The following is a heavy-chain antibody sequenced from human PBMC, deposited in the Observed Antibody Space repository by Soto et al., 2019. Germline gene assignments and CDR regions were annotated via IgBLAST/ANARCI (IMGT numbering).Heavy chain of an antibody. D-gene: IGHD6-13*01. CDR1: GFTFSSYS. CDR2: ISSSSSYI. V-gene: IGHV3-21*01. CDR3: ARDQAYSSSWYVRNWFDP. Sequence: EVQLVESGGGLVKPGGSLRLSCAASGFTFSSYSMNWVRQAPGKGLEWVSSISSSSSYIYYADSVKGRFTISRDNAKNSLNLQMNSLRAEDTAVYYCARDQAYSSSWYVRNWFDPWGQGTLVTVSS. J-gene: IGHJ5*02.